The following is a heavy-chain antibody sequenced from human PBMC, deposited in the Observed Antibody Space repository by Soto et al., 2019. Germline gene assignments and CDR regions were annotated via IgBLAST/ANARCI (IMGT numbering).Heavy chain of an antibody. J-gene: IGHJ6*02. Sequence: ASVKVSCKASGGTFSSYAISWVRQAPGQGLEWMGGIIPIFGTANYAQKFQGRVTITADESTSTAYMELSSLRSEDTAVYYCVSSSSGRHYYYYGMDVWGQGTTVTVSS. CDR3: VSSSSGRHYYYYGMDV. CDR2: IIPIFGTA. CDR1: GGTFSSYA. V-gene: IGHV1-69*13. D-gene: IGHD6-6*01.